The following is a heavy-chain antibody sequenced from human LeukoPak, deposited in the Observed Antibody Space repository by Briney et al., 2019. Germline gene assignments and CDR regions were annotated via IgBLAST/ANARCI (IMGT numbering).Heavy chain of an antibody. V-gene: IGHV3-30*03. CDR2: ISYDGSNK. Sequence: GGSLRLSCAASGFTFSSYGMHWVRQAPGKGLEWGAVISYDGSNKYYADSVEGRFTISREKSKNTLYLQMDSLRVEDTAVYYCVILVYTWNDDYWGRGTLVTVSS. CDR1: GFTFSSYG. CDR3: VILVYTWNDDY. D-gene: IGHD1-1*01. J-gene: IGHJ4*02.